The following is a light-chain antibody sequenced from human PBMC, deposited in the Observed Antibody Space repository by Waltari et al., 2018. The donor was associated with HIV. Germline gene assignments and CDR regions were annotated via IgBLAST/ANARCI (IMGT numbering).Light chain of an antibody. Sequence: DIQMTQSPSSLSAFVGDRVTITCQANQDINNYLNWYHQKPGRAPEVLIYDAFNLKPGLPSRFSGSASGTDFTLTISDLQPEDIGTYYCQQYNNVPYTFGQGTTLQI. CDR2: DAF. CDR3: QQYNNVPYT. J-gene: IGKJ2*01. CDR1: QDINNY. V-gene: IGKV1-33*01.